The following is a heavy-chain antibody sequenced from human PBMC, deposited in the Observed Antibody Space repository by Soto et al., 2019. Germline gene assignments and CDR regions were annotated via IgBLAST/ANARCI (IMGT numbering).Heavy chain of an antibody. D-gene: IGHD6-25*01. J-gene: IGHJ4*02. CDR1: GYTFSSYT. CDR2: IIPVFNSA. V-gene: IGHV1-69*01. Sequence: QVRLVQSGAEVKKPGSSVKVSGKASGYTFSSYTINWVRQAPGQGLELMGGIIPVFNSATYAQKFQGRVTITADESTSTAYLELRSLRSEDTAGYYCARIGDGNQRPFDYWGQGTLVTVSS. CDR3: ARIGDGNQRPFDY.